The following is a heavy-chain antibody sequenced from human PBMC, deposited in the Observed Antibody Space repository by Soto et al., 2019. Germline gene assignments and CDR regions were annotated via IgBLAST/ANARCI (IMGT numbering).Heavy chain of an antibody. D-gene: IGHD3-10*01. CDR2: IYSTGIT. J-gene: IGHJ4*02. Sequence: EVQLVESGGGLIQPGGPLKLSCAPSGFTVANNNMTWFRQAPGKGLEWVSLIYSTGITKYADSVKGRFTASRDNAKNTLYLQMNSLRAEDTAVYYCAKDGRGSGSHYNSFGYWGQGTLVTVSS. V-gene: IGHV3-53*01. CDR3: AKDGRGSGSHYNSFGY. CDR1: GFTVANNN.